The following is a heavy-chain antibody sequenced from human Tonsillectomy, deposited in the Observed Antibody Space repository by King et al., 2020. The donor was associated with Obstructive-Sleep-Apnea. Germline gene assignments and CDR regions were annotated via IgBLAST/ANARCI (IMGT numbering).Heavy chain of an antibody. CDR1: GCSIGSSSYF. CDR3: ARRVSVVRWFDP. CDR2: FYDSGNT. V-gene: IGHV4-39*01. J-gene: IGHJ5*02. Sequence: QLQESGPGLVKASETLDLTCSVSGCSIGSSSYFWGWIRQPPGRGLEWSGSFYDSGNTYYKPSLKRRVTISVDTSWNQFSLNLSSVTAADTAVYYCARRVSVVRWFDPWSQGTLVTVSS. D-gene: IGHD3-10*02.